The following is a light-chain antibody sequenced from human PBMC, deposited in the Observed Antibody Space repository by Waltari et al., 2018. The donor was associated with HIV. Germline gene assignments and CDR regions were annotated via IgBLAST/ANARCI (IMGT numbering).Light chain of an antibody. V-gene: IGLV2-14*01. CDR1: RRSIGTYNL. Sequence: QSALTQPASVSASPRQSITISFPGTRRSIGTYNLVSWYRQYPGMAPQLVIHGVDTRPSGVSDRFSGSKSGNVASLTIASLQSEDEAEYYCSSYANTDTLLFGGGTKLTVL. J-gene: IGLJ3*02. CDR2: GVD. CDR3: SSYANTDTLL.